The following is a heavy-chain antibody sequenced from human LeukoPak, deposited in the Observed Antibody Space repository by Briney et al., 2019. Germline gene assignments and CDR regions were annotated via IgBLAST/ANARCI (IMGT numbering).Heavy chain of an antibody. Sequence: GGSLRLSCAAPGFTFSTYAMNWVRQAPAKGLEWVSAIGGGGPTTDYADPVKDRFTISRDNSKNTLYLQMNSLRAEDTAVYFCARGFLGGTDQYFDSWGQGTLVTVSS. CDR1: GFTFSTYA. V-gene: IGHV3-23*01. D-gene: IGHD6-19*01. CDR3: ARGFLGGTDQYFDS. CDR2: IGGGGPTT. J-gene: IGHJ4*02.